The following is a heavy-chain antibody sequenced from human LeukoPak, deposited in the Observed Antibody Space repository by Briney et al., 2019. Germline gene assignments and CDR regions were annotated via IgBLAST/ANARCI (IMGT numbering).Heavy chain of an antibody. V-gene: IGHV1-2*02. CDR3: ARAGDSGTLA. J-gene: IGHJ5*02. CDR2: INPNSGGT. CDR1: GYTFTGYY. Sequence: ASVKVSCTASGYTFTGYYMHWVRQAPGQGLEWMGWINPNSGGTNYAQDFHGRVTMTRDTSISTAYMELSRLRSDDTAVYYCARAGDSGTLASGQGTLVTVSS. D-gene: IGHD1-26*01.